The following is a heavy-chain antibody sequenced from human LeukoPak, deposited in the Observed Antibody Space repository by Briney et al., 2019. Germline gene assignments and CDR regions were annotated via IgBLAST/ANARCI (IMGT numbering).Heavy chain of an antibody. J-gene: IGHJ2*01. CDR2: LYSGSST. V-gene: IGHV3-53*01. D-gene: IGHD3-10*01. Sequence: GGSLTLSCEGSGFSDITKYMNWVRQAPGKGVEWVSILYSGSSTYYTDSVKGRFTVSRDDSKNTLYLHMNSLGVEDTAVYYCARVGDHYHWYLDVWGRGTLVTVSS. CDR1: GFSDITKY. CDR3: ARVGDHYHWYLDV.